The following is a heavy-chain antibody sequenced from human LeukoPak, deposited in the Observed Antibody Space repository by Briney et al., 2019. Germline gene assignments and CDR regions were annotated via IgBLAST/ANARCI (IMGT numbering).Heavy chain of an antibody. Sequence: PGGSLRLSCAASGFMFSSNWISWVRLAPGKGLEWVANIKEDGTETYYVDSVKGRFTISRDNAKNSLYLQMNSLRVEDTAVYYCAKEGRSLQTYWGRGTLVTVSS. J-gene: IGHJ4*02. CDR1: GFMFSSNW. CDR2: IKEDGTET. CDR3: AKEGRSLQTY. V-gene: IGHV3-7*03. D-gene: IGHD5-24*01.